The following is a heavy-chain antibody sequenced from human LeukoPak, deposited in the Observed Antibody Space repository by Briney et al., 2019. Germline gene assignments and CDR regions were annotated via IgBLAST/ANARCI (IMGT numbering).Heavy chain of an antibody. D-gene: IGHD1-20*01. CDR3: ARGSPYNWNDLDAFDI. V-gene: IGHV4-59*01. CDR1: GGSISSYY. J-gene: IGHJ3*02. Sequence: SETLSLTCTVSGGSISSYYWSWIRQPPGKGLEWIGYIYYSGSTNCNPSLKSRVTISVDTSKNQFSLKLSSVTAADTAVYYCARGSPYNWNDLDAFDIWGQGTRVTVSS. CDR2: IYYSGST.